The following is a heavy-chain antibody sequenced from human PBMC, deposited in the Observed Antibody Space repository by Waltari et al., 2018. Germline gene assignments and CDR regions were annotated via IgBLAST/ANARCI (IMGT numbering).Heavy chain of an antibody. CDR3: VRENCSVTSCFKHFDY. CDR1: RLSCGTYN. Sequence: EGQLVESGGGLVKPGGSLRLSCAASRLSCGTYNMNWVRQAPGKGLEWVSYISSSSAYKYYADSVKGRFAISRDNAKNLLFLQMNSLRADDTAVYYCVRENCSVTSCFKHFDYWGRGILVTVSS. CDR2: ISSSSAYK. D-gene: IGHD2-2*01. V-gene: IGHV3-21*01. J-gene: IGHJ4*02.